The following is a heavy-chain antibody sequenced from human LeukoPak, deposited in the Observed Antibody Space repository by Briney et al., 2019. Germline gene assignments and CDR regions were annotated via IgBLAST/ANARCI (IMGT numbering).Heavy chain of an antibody. CDR1: GGSISSYY. CDR3: ARESAAVAGRGFDY. Sequence: ASETLSLTCTVSGGSISSYYWNWIRQPAGKELEWLGRIFSGGSTNYNASLKSRLTMSVDTSKNQFSLRLTSMTAADTAVYYCARESAAVAGRGFDYWGQGTLVTVSS. CDR2: IFSGGST. V-gene: IGHV4-4*07. D-gene: IGHD6-19*01. J-gene: IGHJ4*02.